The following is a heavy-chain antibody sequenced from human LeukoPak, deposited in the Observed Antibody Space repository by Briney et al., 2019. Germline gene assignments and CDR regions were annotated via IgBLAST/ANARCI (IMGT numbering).Heavy chain of an antibody. D-gene: IGHD3-16*02. CDR3: AKVRTFGGVIVTDAFDI. CDR1: GFTFSSYA. V-gene: IGHV3-23*01. CDR2: ISGSGGST. J-gene: IGHJ3*02. Sequence: GGSLRLSCAASGFTFSSYAMSWVRQAPGKGLEWVSAISGSGGSTYYADSVKGRFTISRDNSKNTLYLQMNSLRAEDTAVYYCAKVRTFGGVIVTDAFDIWGQGTMVTVSS.